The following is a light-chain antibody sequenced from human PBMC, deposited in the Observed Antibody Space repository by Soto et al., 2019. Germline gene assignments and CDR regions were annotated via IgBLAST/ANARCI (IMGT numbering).Light chain of an antibody. J-gene: IGKJ2*01. CDR1: LRISSH. CDR2: DAS. V-gene: IGKV1-39*01. CDR3: QQSYDSPRT. Sequence: DIQMTQSPSSLSASVGDRVTITCRASLRISSHLNWYKQKQGKVPKLLIYDASNLQSGVPSRFSGSGSGTDFTLTISSLQPEDFASYYCQQSYDSPRTFGQGTKLQIK.